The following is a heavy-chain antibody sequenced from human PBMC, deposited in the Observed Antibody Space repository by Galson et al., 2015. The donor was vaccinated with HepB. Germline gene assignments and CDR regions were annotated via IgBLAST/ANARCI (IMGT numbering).Heavy chain of an antibody. CDR1: GFTFSSYS. D-gene: IGHD6-13*01. CDR3: ARDRGYSSSYHYYYGMDV. V-gene: IGHV3-21*01. CDR2: ISSSSSYI. J-gene: IGHJ6*02. Sequence: SLRLSCAASGFTFSSYSMNWVRQAPGKGLEWVSSISSSSSYIYYADSVKGRFTISRDNAKNSLYLQMNSLRAEDTAVYYCARDRGYSSSYHYYYGMDVWGQGTTVTVSS.